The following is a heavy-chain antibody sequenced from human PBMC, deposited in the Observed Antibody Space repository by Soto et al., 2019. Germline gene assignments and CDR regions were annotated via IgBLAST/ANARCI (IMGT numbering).Heavy chain of an antibody. D-gene: IGHD5-12*01. Sequence: QVRLVQSGAEVKKPVASVKVSCKASGYTFSDYYVHWVRQAPGQGLEWMGWINPYSGATNYAQKFQDWVTMTGDASVSTAYLELTTLVSDDTAVYYCARARANVAPNWFDPWGQGTLVIVSS. CDR3: ARARANVAPNWFDP. CDR2: INPYSGAT. V-gene: IGHV1-2*04. CDR1: GYTFSDYY. J-gene: IGHJ5*02.